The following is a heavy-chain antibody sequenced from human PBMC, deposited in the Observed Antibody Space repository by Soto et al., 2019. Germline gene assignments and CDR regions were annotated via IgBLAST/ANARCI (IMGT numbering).Heavy chain of an antibody. CDR1: GGSISSYY. J-gene: IGHJ6*02. Sequence: PSETLSLTCTVSGGSISSYYWSWIRQPPGKGLEWIGYIYYSGSTNYNPSLKSRVTISVDTSKNQFSLKLSSVTAADTAVYYCARDPGEDGYYYYGMDVWGQGTTVTVSS. CDR3: ARDPGEDGYYYYGMDV. CDR2: IYYSGST. D-gene: IGHD2-21*01. V-gene: IGHV4-59*01.